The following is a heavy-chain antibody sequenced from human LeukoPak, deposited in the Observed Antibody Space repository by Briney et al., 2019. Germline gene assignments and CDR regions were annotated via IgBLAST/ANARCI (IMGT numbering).Heavy chain of an antibody. Sequence: KVSCKASGGTFSSCAISWVRQAPGQGLEWMGRIIPILGIANYAQKFQGRVTMTRDTSTSTVYMELSSLRSEDTAVYYCASSVDTAMLNDYWGQGTLVTVSS. CDR1: GGTFSSCA. D-gene: IGHD5-18*01. CDR3: ASSVDTAMLNDY. V-gene: IGHV1-69*04. CDR2: IIPILGIA. J-gene: IGHJ4*02.